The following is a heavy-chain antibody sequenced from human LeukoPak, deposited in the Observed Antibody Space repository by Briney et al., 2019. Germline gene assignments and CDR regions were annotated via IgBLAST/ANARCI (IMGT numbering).Heavy chain of an antibody. CDR2: LYSGGDT. D-gene: IGHD3-10*01. V-gene: IGHV3-53*01. CDR1: GFTVGNNY. CDR3: ARVGDHYHWYFDL. Sequence: GGSPRLSCAASGFTVGNNYINWVRQAPGKGLEWVSILYSGGDTYYADSVKGRFTISRDNSKNILSLQMNSLTAEDTAVYFCARVGDHYHWYFDLWGRGTLVTVSS. J-gene: IGHJ2*01.